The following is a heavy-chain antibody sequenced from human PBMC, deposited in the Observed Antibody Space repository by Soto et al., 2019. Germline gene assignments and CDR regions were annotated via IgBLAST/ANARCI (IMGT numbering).Heavy chain of an antibody. J-gene: IGHJ6*02. CDR2: ISTSSSTI. Sequence: GGSLRLSCAASGFTFSSDGMNWVRQAPGKGLEWVSYISTSSSTIYYTDTVKVRFTISRDNAKNSLLLQMNSLRAADTAVYYCARDRGYDAHDYCYNAMDVWGQGTTVTVSS. CDR3: ARDRGYDAHDYCYNAMDV. D-gene: IGHD2-15*01. V-gene: IGHV3-48*01. CDR1: GFTFSSDG.